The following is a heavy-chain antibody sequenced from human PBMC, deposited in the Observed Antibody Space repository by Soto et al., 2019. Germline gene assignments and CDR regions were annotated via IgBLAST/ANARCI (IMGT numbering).Heavy chain of an antibody. CDR1: GFTFSSYA. D-gene: IGHD3-10*01. V-gene: IGHV3-23*01. Sequence: GGSLRLSCAASGFTFSSYAMSWVRQAPGKGLEWVSAISGSGGSTYYADSVKGRFTISRDNSKNTLYLQMNSLRSEDTAVYYCAKGKRITMVRGAISAQNYYYYYMDVWGKGTTVTVSS. J-gene: IGHJ6*03. CDR3: AKGKRITMVRGAISAQNYYYYYMDV. CDR2: ISGSGGST.